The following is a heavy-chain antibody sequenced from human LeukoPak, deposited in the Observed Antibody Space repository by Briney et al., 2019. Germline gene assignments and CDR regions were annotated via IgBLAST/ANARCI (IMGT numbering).Heavy chain of an antibody. CDR2: INHSGST. Sequence: KPSETLSLTCAVYGGSFSGYYWSWIRQPPGKGLEWIGEINHSGSTNYNPSLKSRVTISVDTSKNQFSLKLSSVTAADTAVYYCASFVWLAVACTWVGSYWGQGTLVTVSS. CDR1: GGSFSGYY. V-gene: IGHV4-34*01. J-gene: IGHJ4*02. D-gene: IGHD6-19*01. CDR3: ASFVWLAVACTWVGSY.